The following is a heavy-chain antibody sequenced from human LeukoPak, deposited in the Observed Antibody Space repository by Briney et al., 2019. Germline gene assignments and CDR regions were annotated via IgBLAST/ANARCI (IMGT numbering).Heavy chain of an antibody. V-gene: IGHV3-7*01. CDR1: GFTFSTFW. Sequence: GGSLRLSCVASGFTFSTFWMTWVRQAPGKVLEWVANIKQDGTEKYYVDSVKGRFTISRDNAKNSLYVQMNSLRAEDTAVYYCARDRGDYWGQGTLVTVSS. CDR3: ARDRGDY. J-gene: IGHJ4*02. CDR2: IKQDGTEK.